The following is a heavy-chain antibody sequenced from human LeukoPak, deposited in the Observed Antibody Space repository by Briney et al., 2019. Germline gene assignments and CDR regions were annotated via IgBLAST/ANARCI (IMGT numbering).Heavy chain of an antibody. CDR3: TEDIPGTPFNY. D-gene: IGHD1-20*01. Sequence: PGGSLRLSCAASGFTLSGYAMSWVRQAPGKGLECVSTISGSGSNTYYADSVKGRFTISRDNSKSMLYLQMNSLRGEDTAVYHCTEDIPGTPFNYWGQGTLVTVSS. J-gene: IGHJ4*02. V-gene: IGHV3-23*01. CDR1: GFTLSGYA. CDR2: ISGSGSNT.